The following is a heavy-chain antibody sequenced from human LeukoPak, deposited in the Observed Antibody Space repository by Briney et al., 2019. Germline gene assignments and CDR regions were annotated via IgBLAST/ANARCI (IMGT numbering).Heavy chain of an antibody. CDR2: INPNSGGT. CDR3: ARDRIAARLGWFDP. CDR1: GYTFTGYY. J-gene: IGHJ5*02. V-gene: IGHV1-2*02. Sequence: ASVKVSCKASGYTFTGYYMHWVRQAPGQELEWMGWINPNSGGTNYAQKFQGRVTMTRDTSISTAYMELSRLRSDDTAVYYCARDRIAARLGWFDPWGQGTLVTVSS. D-gene: IGHD6-6*01.